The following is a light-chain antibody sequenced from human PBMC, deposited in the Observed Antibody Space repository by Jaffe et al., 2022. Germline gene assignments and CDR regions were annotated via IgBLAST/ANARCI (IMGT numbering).Light chain of an antibody. CDR1: TGAVTSGHY. CDR2: DTS. V-gene: IGLV7-46*01. Sequence: QAVVTQEPSLTVSPGGTVTLTCGSSTGAVTSGHYPYWFQQKPGQAPRTLIYDTSNKHSWTPARFSGSLLGGKAALTLSGAQPEDEAEYYCLLSYSGPRLVFGGGTKLTVL. CDR3: LLSYSGPRLV. J-gene: IGLJ3*02.